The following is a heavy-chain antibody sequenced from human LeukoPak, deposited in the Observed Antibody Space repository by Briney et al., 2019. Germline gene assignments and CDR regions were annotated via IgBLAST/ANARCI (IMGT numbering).Heavy chain of an antibody. J-gene: IGHJ6*02. CDR1: GFIFSSYW. CDR3: TRDLAAVPGPRMDV. CDR2: INSDGSST. V-gene: IGHV3-74*01. Sequence: GGSLRLSCAASGFIFSSYWMHWVRQAPGKGLVWVSRINSDGSSTSYADSVKGRFTISRDNARNSLYLQMDSLRDDDTAMYFCTRDLAAVPGPRMDVWGQGTTVTVSS. D-gene: IGHD6-19*01.